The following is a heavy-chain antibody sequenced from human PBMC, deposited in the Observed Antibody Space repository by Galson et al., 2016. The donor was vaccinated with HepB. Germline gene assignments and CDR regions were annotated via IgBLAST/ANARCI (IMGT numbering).Heavy chain of an antibody. CDR1: GGTFSSYS. V-gene: IGHV1-69*06. CDR3: ARGPADGDDAFDI. D-gene: IGHD5-24*01. J-gene: IGHJ3*02. Sequence: SCKASGGTFSSYSVNWVRQAPGQGLEWVGGIIPIFDTADYAQRFQGRVTMTADKSTGTAYMELRSLTFEDTAVYFCARGPADGDDAFDIWGQGTLVSVSS. CDR2: IIPIFDTA.